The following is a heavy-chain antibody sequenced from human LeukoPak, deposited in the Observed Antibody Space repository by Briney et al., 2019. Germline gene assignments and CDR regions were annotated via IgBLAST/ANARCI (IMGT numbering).Heavy chain of an antibody. V-gene: IGHV3-11*04. CDR1: GFIFRDYY. D-gene: IGHD1-26*01. J-gene: IGHJ4*02. CDR3: ARDKRKGIVGSTKSYFDY. Sequence: GGSLRLSCAASGFIFRDYYMAWIRQAPGKGLEWVSHISSSVTTVYYADSVRGRFTLSRDNAKNSVSLQMNSLRAEDTAVYYCARDKRKGIVGSTKSYFDYWGQGTLVTVSS. CDR2: ISSSVTTV.